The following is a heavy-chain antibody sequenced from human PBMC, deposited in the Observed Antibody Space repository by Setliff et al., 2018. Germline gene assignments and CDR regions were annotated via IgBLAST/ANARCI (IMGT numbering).Heavy chain of an antibody. Sequence: GASVKVSCKTSPYSFSGYYIHWVRQAPGQGLEWMGWINTNSGDTRYAQKFQGRVTMTRDTSISTAYMELSRLRSDDTAVYYCARTKGFVDGYLDPWGQGTLVTAPQ. CDR2: INTNSGDT. V-gene: IGHV1-2*02. CDR3: ARTKGFVDGYLDP. D-gene: IGHD3-10*01. CDR1: PYSFSGYY. J-gene: IGHJ5*02.